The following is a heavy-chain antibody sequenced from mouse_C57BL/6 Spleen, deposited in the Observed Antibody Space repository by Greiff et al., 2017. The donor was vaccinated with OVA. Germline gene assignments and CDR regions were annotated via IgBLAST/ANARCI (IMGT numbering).Heavy chain of an antibody. D-gene: IGHD2-5*01. J-gene: IGHJ3*01. Sequence: EVQLQQSGPELVKPGASVKISCKASGYTFTDYYMNWVKQSHGKSLEWIGDITPNNGGTSYNQKFKGKATLTVAKSSSTAYMELRSLTSEDSAVYYCAPGDYSNPFAYWGQGTLVTVAA. CDR1: GYTFTDYY. V-gene: IGHV1-26*01. CDR2: ITPNNGGT. CDR3: APGDYSNPFAY.